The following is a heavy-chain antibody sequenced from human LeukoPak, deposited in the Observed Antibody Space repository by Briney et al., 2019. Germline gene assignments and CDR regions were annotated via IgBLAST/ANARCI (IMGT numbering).Heavy chain of an antibody. V-gene: IGHV4-39*01. CDR2: IYYSGST. CDR1: GGSISSSSYY. Sequence: SGTLSLTCTVSGGSISSSSYYWGWIRQSPGKGLEWIGSIYYSGSTYYNPSLKSRVTISVDTSKNQFSLKLSSVTAADTAVYYCARSELLWFGDLDYWGQGTLVTVSS. J-gene: IGHJ4*02. D-gene: IGHD3-10*01. CDR3: ARSELLWFGDLDY.